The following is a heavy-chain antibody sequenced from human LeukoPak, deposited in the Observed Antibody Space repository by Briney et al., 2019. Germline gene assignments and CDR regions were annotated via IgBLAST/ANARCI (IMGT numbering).Heavy chain of an antibody. Sequence: SETLSPTCTVFGGSISTYYWSWIRQPPGKGLEWIGCIYTSGSTTYSPSLKSRVTMLIDTSRNQFSLKLTSVTAADTAVYYCARPQHTGSTNAFEIWGQGTMVAVSS. CDR3: ARPQHTGSTNAFEI. CDR2: IYTSGST. D-gene: IGHD1-26*01. CDR1: GGSISTYY. V-gene: IGHV4-4*09. J-gene: IGHJ3*02.